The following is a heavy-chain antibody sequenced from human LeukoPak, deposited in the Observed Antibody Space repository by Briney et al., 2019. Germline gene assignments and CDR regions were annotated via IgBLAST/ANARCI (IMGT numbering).Heavy chain of an antibody. CDR2: ISAYNGNT. Sequence: ASVKVSCKASGYTFTSYGISWVRQAPGQGLEWMGWISAYNGNTNYAQKLQGRVTMTTDTPTSTAYMELRSLRSDDTAVYYCARDLRGYCTNGVCSSGYWGQGTLVTVSS. V-gene: IGHV1-18*01. CDR3: ARDLRGYCTNGVCSSGY. J-gene: IGHJ4*02. CDR1: GYTFTSYG. D-gene: IGHD2-8*01.